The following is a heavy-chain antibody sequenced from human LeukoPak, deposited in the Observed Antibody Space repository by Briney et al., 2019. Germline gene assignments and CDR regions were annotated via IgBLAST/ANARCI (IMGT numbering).Heavy chain of an antibody. CDR2: IWYDGSIT. D-gene: IGHD2-8*02. CDR1: GFTFSTYG. J-gene: IGHJ6*02. V-gene: IGHV3-33*01. CDR3: ARIACTGGNCKPYYYYGLDV. Sequence: GGSLRLSCAASGFTFSTYGMHWVRQAPGKGMEWVAVIWYDGSITYYADSVKGRFTFSRDNSKSTMYLQMNSLRAEDTAVYYCARIACTGGNCKPYYYYGLDVWGQGTTVTVSS.